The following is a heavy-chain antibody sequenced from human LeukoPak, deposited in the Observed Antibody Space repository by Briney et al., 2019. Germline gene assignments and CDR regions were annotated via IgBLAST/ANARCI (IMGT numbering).Heavy chain of an antibody. D-gene: IGHD3-22*01. CDR3: ASIPYYYDSSRNWFDP. V-gene: IGHV1-8*01. CDR1: GYTFTSYD. J-gene: IGHJ5*02. CDR2: MNPNSGNT. Sequence: PRASVKVSCKASGYTFTSYDINWVRQATGQGLEWMGWMNPNSGNTGYAQKFQGRVTMTRNTSISTAYMELSSLRSEDTAVYYCASIPYYYDSSRNWFDPWGQGTLVTVSS.